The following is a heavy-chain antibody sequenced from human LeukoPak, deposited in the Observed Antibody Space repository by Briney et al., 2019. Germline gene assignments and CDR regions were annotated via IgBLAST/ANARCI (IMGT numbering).Heavy chain of an antibody. D-gene: IGHD4-17*01. CDR3: ARSYGDYDWYFDL. J-gene: IGHJ2*01. V-gene: IGHV3-48*03. Sequence: GGSLRLSCAASGFTFSSYEMNWVPQAPGKGLEWVSYISSSGSTIYYADSVKGRFTISRDNAKNSLYLQMNSLRAEDTAVYYCARSYGDYDWYFDLWGRGTLVTVSS. CDR1: GFTFSSYE. CDR2: ISSSGSTI.